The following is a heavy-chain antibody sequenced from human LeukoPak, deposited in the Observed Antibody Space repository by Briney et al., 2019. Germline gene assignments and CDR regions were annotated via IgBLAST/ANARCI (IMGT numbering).Heavy chain of an antibody. D-gene: IGHD3-3*01. CDR1: GFTFSSYA. CDR3: AKVGYDFWSGIIDY. CDR2: ISGSGGST. V-gene: IGHV3-23*01. J-gene: IGHJ4*02. Sequence: PGGSLRLSCAASGFTFSSYAMSWVRQAPGKGLEWVSAISGSGGSTYYADSVKGRFTISRDNSKNTLYLQMNSLRAEDTAVYYCAKVGYDFWSGIIDYWGQGTLVTVSS.